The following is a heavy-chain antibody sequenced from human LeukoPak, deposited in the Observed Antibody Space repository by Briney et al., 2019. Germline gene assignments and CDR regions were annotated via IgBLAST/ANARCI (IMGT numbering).Heavy chain of an antibody. Sequence: GGSLRLSCAASGFTFSSYSVNWVRQAPGKGLEWVSSISSSSSYIYYADSVKGRFTISRDNAKNSLYLQMDSLRAEDTAVYYCARVEETRPRYYFDYWGQGTLVTVSS. D-gene: IGHD1-7*01. V-gene: IGHV3-21*01. J-gene: IGHJ4*02. CDR1: GFTFSSYS. CDR3: ARVEETRPRYYFDY. CDR2: ISSSSSYI.